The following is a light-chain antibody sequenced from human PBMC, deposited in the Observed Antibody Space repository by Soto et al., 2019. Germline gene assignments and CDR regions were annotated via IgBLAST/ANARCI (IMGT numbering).Light chain of an antibody. Sequence: DIQLTQSPSSLSASVGDRVTITCQASLHINDCVNWYQQRPGKAPKLLIYDASTLETGVPSRFSGSGSGRQFTFTISRLQTEDVVTYFCQQYDRLLSFGPRTKVDIK. V-gene: IGKV1-33*01. J-gene: IGKJ3*01. CDR3: QQYDRLLS. CDR1: LHINDC. CDR2: DAS.